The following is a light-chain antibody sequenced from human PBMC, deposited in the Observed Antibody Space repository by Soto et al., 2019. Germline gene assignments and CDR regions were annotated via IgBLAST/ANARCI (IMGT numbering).Light chain of an antibody. J-gene: IGKJ1*01. Sequence: EIVMTQSPATLSVSPGERATLSCRASQSVGSNLAWYQQKPGQAPRLLIYGASTRATGVPARFGGSGSGTEFTLTISSLQSEDFAVYYCQQNNNWPRTFGQGTKVEIK. CDR3: QQNNNWPRT. CDR2: GAS. CDR1: QSVGSN. V-gene: IGKV3-15*01.